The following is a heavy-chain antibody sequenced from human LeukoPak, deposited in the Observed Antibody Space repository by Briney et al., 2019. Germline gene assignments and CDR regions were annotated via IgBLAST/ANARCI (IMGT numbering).Heavy chain of an antibody. J-gene: IGHJ2*01. D-gene: IGHD3-22*01. CDR3: AKDGYYDSSAYYYVRYFDL. Sequence: GGSLRLSSAASGFTFSIYGMSWVRQAPGRGLEWVSAMSGSGGSTYYADSVKGPFTISRDNSKNTLYLQMNSLRAEDTAVYYCAKDGYYDSSAYYYVRYFDLWGRGTLVTVSS. V-gene: IGHV3-23*01. CDR1: GFTFSIYG. CDR2: MSGSGGST.